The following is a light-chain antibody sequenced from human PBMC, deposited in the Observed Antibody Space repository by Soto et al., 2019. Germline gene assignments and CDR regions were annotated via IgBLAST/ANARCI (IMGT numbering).Light chain of an antibody. CDR1: ESMSNC. CDR3: QHYYSYPYT. Sequence: DSQMTQSPSTLSASVGDRVTITCRASESMSNCLAWYQQKPQKPPKLLIYRASSLESGVPSRFSGSESGTEFTLTISSLQPDDSAIYYCQHYYSYPYTFGQGTKVDIK. V-gene: IGKV1-5*03. J-gene: IGKJ2*01. CDR2: RAS.